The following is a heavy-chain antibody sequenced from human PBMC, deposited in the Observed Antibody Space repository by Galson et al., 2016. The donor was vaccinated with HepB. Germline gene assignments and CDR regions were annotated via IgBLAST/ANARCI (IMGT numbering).Heavy chain of an antibody. V-gene: IGHV3-33*01. Sequence: SLRLSCAASGFTFSNYAMHWVRQAPGMGLEWVALIWYDGSTKYYADSVKGRFTISRDNSKYTLYLQMNSLRAEDTAVYFCARPIRPYYYYFVMDVWGQGTTVTVSS. J-gene: IGHJ6*02. CDR3: ARPIRPYYYYFVMDV. CDR1: GFTFSNYA. CDR2: IWYDGSTK.